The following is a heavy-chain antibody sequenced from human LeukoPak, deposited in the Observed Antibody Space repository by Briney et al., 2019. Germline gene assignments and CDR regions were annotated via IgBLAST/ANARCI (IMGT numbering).Heavy chain of an antibody. CDR2: IYHSGST. Sequence: SETLSLTCTVSVYFISSDYYWGWIRQPPGKGLEGIGSIYHSGSTYYNPSLKSRVTISVDTSKNQFSLKLSSVTAADTAVYYCARLPNLGYCSSTSCPGFGPWGQGTLVTVSS. J-gene: IGHJ5*02. V-gene: IGHV4-38-2*02. CDR3: ARLPNLGYCSSTSCPGFGP. CDR1: VYFISSDYY. D-gene: IGHD2-2*01.